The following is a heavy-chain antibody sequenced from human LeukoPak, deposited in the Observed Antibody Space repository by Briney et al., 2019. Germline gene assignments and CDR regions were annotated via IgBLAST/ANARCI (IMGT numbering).Heavy chain of an antibody. Sequence: PGGSLRLSCAASGFTFSSYEMNWVRQAPGKGLEWVSYISSSGSTRYFADSVKGRFTISRDNSKNSLYLQMNSLRTEDTALYYCAKEGPIGYSYGYQGGFDYWGQGTLVTVSS. CDR3: AKEGPIGYSYGYQGGFDY. V-gene: IGHV3-48*03. CDR2: ISSSGSTR. J-gene: IGHJ4*02. CDR1: GFTFSSYE. D-gene: IGHD5-18*01.